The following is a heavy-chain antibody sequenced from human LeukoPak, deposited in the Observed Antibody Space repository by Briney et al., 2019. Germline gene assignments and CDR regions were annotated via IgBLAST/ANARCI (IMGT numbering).Heavy chain of an antibody. CDR3: ARNRGRYYDSRGFYWGYYFDS. CDR2: ISGSGDST. Sequence: GGSLRLSCAAPGFTFSTYAVNWVRQAPGKGLEWVSTISGSGDSTYYADSVKGRFTISRDNSKDTLYLQMSSVRVDDTAVYYCARNRGRYYDSRGFYWGYYFDSWGQGILVTVST. D-gene: IGHD3-22*01. J-gene: IGHJ4*02. V-gene: IGHV3-23*01. CDR1: GFTFSTYA.